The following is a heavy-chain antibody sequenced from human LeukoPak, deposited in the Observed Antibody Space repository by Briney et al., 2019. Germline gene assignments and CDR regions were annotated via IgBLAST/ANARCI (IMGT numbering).Heavy chain of an antibody. J-gene: IGHJ1*01. CDR1: GFTFSSYD. CDR2: IRYDGRHT. V-gene: IGHV3-33*08. Sequence: GGSLRLSCGASGFTFSSYDMHWVRRAPGKGLEWVAGIRYDGRHTYHADSVKGRFTISRDNSKNTLYLQMNSLRAEDTAVYYCARLYGDYSAEYFQHWGQGTLVTVSS. D-gene: IGHD4-17*01. CDR3: ARLYGDYSAEYFQH.